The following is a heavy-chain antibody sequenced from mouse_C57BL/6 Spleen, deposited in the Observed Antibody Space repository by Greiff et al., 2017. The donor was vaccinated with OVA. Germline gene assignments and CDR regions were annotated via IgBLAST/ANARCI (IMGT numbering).Heavy chain of an antibody. CDR2: IDPSDSYT. Sequence: VQLQQPGAELVKPGASVKLSCKASGYTFTSYWMQWVKQRPGQGLEWIGEIDPSDSYTNYNQKFKGKATLTVDTSSSTAYMQLSSLTSEDSAVYYCARSGYDYESYFDYWGQGTTLTVSS. CDR1: GYTFTSYW. CDR3: ARSGYDYESYFDY. D-gene: IGHD2-4*01. V-gene: IGHV1-50*01. J-gene: IGHJ2*01.